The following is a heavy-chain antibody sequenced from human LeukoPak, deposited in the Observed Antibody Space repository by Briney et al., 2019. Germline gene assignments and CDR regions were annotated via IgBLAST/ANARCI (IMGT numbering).Heavy chain of an antibody. CDR2: IIPILGIA. CDR3: ARESVGGVGWFDP. CDR1: GGTFGSYA. D-gene: IGHD3-16*01. Sequence: GSSVKVSCKASGGTFGSYAISWVRQAHGQGLEWMGRIIPILGIANYAQKFQGRVTITADKSTSTAYMELSSMRSEDTVVYYCARESVGGVGWFDPWGQGTLVTVSS. V-gene: IGHV1-69*04. J-gene: IGHJ5*02.